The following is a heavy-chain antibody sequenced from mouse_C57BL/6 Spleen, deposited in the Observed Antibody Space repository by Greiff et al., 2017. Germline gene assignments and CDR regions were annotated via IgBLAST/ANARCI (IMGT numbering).Heavy chain of an antibody. CDR2: INPNNGGT. J-gene: IGHJ2*01. CDR1: GYTFTDYY. V-gene: IGHV1-26*01. Sequence: EVQLQQSGPELVKPGASVKISCKASGYTFTDYYMNWVKQSHGKSLEWIGDINPNNGGTSYNQKFKGKATLTVDKSSSTAYMELRSLTSEDSAVYCCARGGYLDYWGQGTTLTVSS. CDR3: ARGGYLDY.